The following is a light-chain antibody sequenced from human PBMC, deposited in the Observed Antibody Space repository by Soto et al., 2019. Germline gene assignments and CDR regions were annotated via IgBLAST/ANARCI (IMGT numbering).Light chain of an antibody. J-gene: IGLJ3*02. V-gene: IGLV2-14*03. CDR3: SSYTSKDTLV. CDR2: DVS. CDR1: SGDVGGYDH. Sequence: QSALTQPASVSGSPGQSITISCTGTSGDVGGYDHVSLYQQHPGKAPKLIIYDVSIRPSGVSNRFSGSKSGNTASRAVSGLQAEYEADYYCSSYTSKDTLVFGGGTKLTVL.